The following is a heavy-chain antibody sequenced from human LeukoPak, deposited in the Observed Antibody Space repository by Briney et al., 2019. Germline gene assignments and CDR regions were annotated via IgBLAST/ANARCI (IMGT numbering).Heavy chain of an antibody. J-gene: IGHJ3*02. CDR2: IYPGDSDT. V-gene: IGHV5-51*01. CDR1: GYSFTNYW. Sequence: GESLKISCKASGYSFTNYWIGWVRQMPGKGLEWMGIIYPGDSDTRYSPSFQGQVTISADKSISTAYLQWSSLKASDTAMYYCASSGDYYDSSGYYYDAFDIWGQGTMVTVSS. D-gene: IGHD3-22*01. CDR3: ASSGDYYDSSGYYYDAFDI.